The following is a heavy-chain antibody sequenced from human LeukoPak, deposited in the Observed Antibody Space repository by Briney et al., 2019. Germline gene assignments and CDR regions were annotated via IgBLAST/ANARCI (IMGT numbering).Heavy chain of an antibody. J-gene: IGHJ4*02. CDR3: TRGFFAGNYFDY. V-gene: IGHV3-53*05. CDR2: IYSGGPT. Sequence: PGVSLRLSCAASGFSVSDTYMSWVRQAPGKGLEWVSVIYSGGPTYHPDSVKGRFTISRDSSKNTLYLQMNSLRAEDTAVYYCTRGFFAGNYFDYWGQGTLSPSPQ. D-gene: IGHD3-3*01. CDR1: GFSVSDTY.